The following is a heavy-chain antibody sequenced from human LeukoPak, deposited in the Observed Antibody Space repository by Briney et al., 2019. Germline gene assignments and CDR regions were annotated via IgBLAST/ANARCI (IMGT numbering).Heavy chain of an antibody. CDR1: GFTFSDYY. V-gene: IGHV3-11*01. CDR3: AKLVTMIVVVGLEVDY. CDR2: ISSSGSTI. J-gene: IGHJ4*02. Sequence: GGSLRLSCAASGFTFSDYYMSWIRQAPGKGLEWVSYISSSGSTIYYADSVKGRFTISRDNAKNSLYLQMNSLRAEDTAVYYCAKLVTMIVVVGLEVDYWGQGTLVTVSS. D-gene: IGHD3-22*01.